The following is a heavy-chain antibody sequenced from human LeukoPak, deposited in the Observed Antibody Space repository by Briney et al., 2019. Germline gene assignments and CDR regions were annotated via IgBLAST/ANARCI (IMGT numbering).Heavy chain of an antibody. J-gene: IGHJ3*02. V-gene: IGHV1-69*06. CDR2: IIPIFGTA. Sequence: ASVRVSCKASGGTLSSYAISWVRQAPGQGLEWMGGIIPIFGTANYAQKFQGRVTITADKSTSTAYMELSSLRSEDTAVYYCARDELNAFDIWGQGTMVTVSS. CDR1: GGTLSSYA. CDR3: ARDELNAFDI. D-gene: IGHD1-26*01.